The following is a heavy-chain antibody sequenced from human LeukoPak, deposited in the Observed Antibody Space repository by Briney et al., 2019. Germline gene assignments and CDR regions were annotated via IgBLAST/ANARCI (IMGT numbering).Heavy chain of an antibody. D-gene: IGHD1-26*01. CDR2: ISAYNGNT. V-gene: IGHV1-18*01. Sequence: ASVKVSCKASGGTFSSYAISWVRQAPGQGLEWMGWISAYNGNTNYAQKLQGRVTMTTDTSTSTAYMELRSLRSDDTAVYYCAGTSYSGSYALFDYWGQGTLVTVSS. CDR3: AGTSYSGSYALFDY. J-gene: IGHJ4*02. CDR1: GGTFSSYA.